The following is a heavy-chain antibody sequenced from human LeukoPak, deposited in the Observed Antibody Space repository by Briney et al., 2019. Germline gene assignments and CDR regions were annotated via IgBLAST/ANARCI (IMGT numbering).Heavy chain of an antibody. J-gene: IGHJ4*02. CDR2: ISSSSSTI. CDR1: GFTFSNYN. D-gene: IGHD3-10*01. Sequence: GGSLRLSCAASGFTFSNYNMNWVRQAPGKGLEWVSYISSSSSTIYYADSVKGRFTISRDNAKNSLYLQMNSLRAEDTAVYYCARDGDYYGSGRPLDYWGQGTLVTVSS. CDR3: ARDGDYYGSGRPLDY. V-gene: IGHV3-48*04.